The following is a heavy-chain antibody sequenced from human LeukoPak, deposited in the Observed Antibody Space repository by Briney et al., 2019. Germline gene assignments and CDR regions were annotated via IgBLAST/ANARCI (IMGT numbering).Heavy chain of an antibody. CDR2: ISYDGSNI. CDR3: ARDQIAVAGTDFDY. Sequence: PGGSLRLSCAASGFIFSNYVMHWVRQAPGKGLEWMAVISYDGSNIYYADSVTGRFTISRDNSKNTLYLQMNSLRTEDTAVYYCARDQIAVAGTDFDYWGQGTLATVSS. CDR1: GFIFSNYV. J-gene: IGHJ4*02. D-gene: IGHD6-19*01. V-gene: IGHV3-30-3*01.